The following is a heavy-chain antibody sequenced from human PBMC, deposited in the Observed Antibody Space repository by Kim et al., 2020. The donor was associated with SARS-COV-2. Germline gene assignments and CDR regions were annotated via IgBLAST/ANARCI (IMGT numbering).Heavy chain of an antibody. CDR3: ARDVGWAVPAGIEYNWFDP. D-gene: IGHD2-2*01. CDR1: GFTFSSYA. Sequence: GGSLRLSCAASGFTFSSYAMHWVRQAPGKGLEWVAVISYDGSNKYYADSVKGRFTISRDNSKNTLYLQMNSLRAEDTAVYYCARDVGWAVPAGIEYNWFDPWGQGALLTVSS. V-gene: IGHV3-30-3*01. CDR2: ISYDGSNK. J-gene: IGHJ5*02.